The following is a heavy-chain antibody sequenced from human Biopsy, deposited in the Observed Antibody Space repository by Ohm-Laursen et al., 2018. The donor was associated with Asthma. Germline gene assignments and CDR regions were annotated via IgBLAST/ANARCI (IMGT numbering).Heavy chain of an antibody. J-gene: IGHJ4*02. CDR3: ASQSSGPDFWSGYYYFDY. D-gene: IGHD3-3*01. CDR1: GFTFSSYG. Sequence: SSLRLSCAASGFTFSSYGMHWVRQAPGKGLEWVAVISYDGSNKYYADSVKGRFTISRDNSKNTLYLQMNSLRAEDTAVYYCASQSSGPDFWSGYYYFDYGGQGTLVTVSS. V-gene: IGHV3-30*03. CDR2: ISYDGSNK.